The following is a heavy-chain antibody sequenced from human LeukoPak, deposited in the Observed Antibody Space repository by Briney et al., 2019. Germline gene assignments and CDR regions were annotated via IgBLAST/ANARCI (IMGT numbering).Heavy chain of an antibody. J-gene: IGHJ4*02. CDR3: ARLRSTSWLLIDY. V-gene: IGHV4-59*08. D-gene: IGHD2-2*01. Sequence: SETLSLTCIVSGGSISSYYWSWIRQPPGKGLEWIGYIYYSGTTNYNPSLKSRVTISVDTSKNQFSLKLSSVTAADTAVYYCARLRSTSWLLIDYWGQGALVTVSS. CDR2: IYYSGTT. CDR1: GGSISSYY.